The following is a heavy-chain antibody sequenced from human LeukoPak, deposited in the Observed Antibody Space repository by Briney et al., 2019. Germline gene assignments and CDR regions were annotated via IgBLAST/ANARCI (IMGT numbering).Heavy chain of an antibody. V-gene: IGHV4-34*01. CDR3: ARGMVRGVIISSTYYYYMDV. J-gene: IGHJ6*03. CDR2: INHSGST. CDR1: GGSFSGYY. D-gene: IGHD3-10*01. Sequence: KPSETLSLTCAVYGGSFSGYYWSWIRQPPGNGLEWIGEINHSGSTNYNPSLKSQVTISVDTSKNQFSLKLSSVTAADTAVYYCARGMVRGVIISSTYYYYMDVWGKGTTVTISS.